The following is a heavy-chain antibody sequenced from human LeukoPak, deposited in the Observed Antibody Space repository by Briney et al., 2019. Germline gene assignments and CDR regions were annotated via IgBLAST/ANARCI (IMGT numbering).Heavy chain of an antibody. J-gene: IGHJ5*02. CDR1: GDSVSSNSAA. V-gene: IGHV6-1*01. CDR2: TYYRSKWYN. D-gene: IGHD6-13*01. Sequence: SQTLSLTCAISGDSVSSNSAAWNWIRQSPSRGLEWLGRTYYRSKWYNDYAVSVKSRITINPDTSKNQFSLQLNSVTPEDTAVYYCARDRDSSSWYGPPTSWFDPWGQGTLVTVSS. CDR3: ARDRDSSSWYGPPTSWFDP.